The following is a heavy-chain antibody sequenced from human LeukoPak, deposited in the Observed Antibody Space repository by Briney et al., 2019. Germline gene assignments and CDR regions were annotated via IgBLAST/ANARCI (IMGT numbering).Heavy chain of an antibody. Sequence: GGSLRLSCAASGFTFSDYYMSWIRQAPRKWLELVSYISSSGSTIYYADSVKGRFTISRDNAKNSLYLQMNSLTAEDTAVYYCARDQAVVTAMNAFDIWGQGTMVTVSS. J-gene: IGHJ3*02. CDR1: GFTFSDYY. CDR2: ISSSGSTI. V-gene: IGHV3-11*04. CDR3: ARDQAVVTAMNAFDI. D-gene: IGHD2-21*02.